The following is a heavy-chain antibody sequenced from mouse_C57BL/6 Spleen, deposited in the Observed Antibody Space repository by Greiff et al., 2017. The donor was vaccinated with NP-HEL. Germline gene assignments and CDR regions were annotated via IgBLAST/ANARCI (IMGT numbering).Heavy chain of an antibody. V-gene: IGHV5-9-1*02. CDR2: ISSGGDYI. Sequence: EVMLVESGEGLVKPGGSLKLSCAASGFTFSSYAMSWVRQTPEKRLEWVAYISSGGDYIYYADTVKGRFTISRDNARNTLYLQMSSLKSEDTAMYYCTSYGNYPAWFAYWGQGTLVTVSA. CDR3: TSYGNYPAWFAY. CDR1: GFTFSSYA. D-gene: IGHD2-1*01. J-gene: IGHJ3*01.